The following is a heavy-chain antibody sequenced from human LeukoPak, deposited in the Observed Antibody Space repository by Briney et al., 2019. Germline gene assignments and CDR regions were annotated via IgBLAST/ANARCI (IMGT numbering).Heavy chain of an antibody. CDR1: GFTFSSYA. CDR3: AKHMVRGVNFDY. J-gene: IGHJ4*02. Sequence: GGSLRLSCAASGFTFSSYAMSWVRQAPGKGLEWVSAISGSGGSTYYADSVKGRFTISRDNSKNTLYLHMNSLRAEDTAVYYCAKHMVRGVNFDYWGQGTLVTVSS. V-gene: IGHV3-23*01. D-gene: IGHD3-10*01. CDR2: ISGSGGST.